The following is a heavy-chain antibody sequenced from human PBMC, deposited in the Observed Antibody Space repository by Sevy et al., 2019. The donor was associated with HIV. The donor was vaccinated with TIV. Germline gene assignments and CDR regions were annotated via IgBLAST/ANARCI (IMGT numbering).Heavy chain of an antibody. D-gene: IGHD6-6*01. CDR3: ARVPLGAARYYFDY. V-gene: IGHV3-30-3*01. CDR1: GFTFSYFS. CDR2: ISYDGSNK. J-gene: IGHJ4*02. Sequence: GGSLRLSCAASGFTFSYFSMHWVRQAPGKGLEWVAVISYDGSNKYYTDSVKGRFTISRDNSKSTLYVQMNSLRPEDTAVYYCARVPLGAARYYFDYWGQGTLVTVSS.